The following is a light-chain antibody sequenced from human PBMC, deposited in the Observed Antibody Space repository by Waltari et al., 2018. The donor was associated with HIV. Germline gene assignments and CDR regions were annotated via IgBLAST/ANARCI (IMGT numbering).Light chain of an antibody. CDR2: GNS. J-gene: IGLJ3*02. Sequence: TISCTGSSSNIGAGYDVHWYQQLPGTAPKLLIYGNSNRPSGVPDRFSGSKSGTSASLAITGLQAEDEADYYCQSYDSSLSGWVFGGGTKLTVL. V-gene: IGLV1-40*01. CDR1: SSNIGAGYD. CDR3: QSYDSSLSGWV.